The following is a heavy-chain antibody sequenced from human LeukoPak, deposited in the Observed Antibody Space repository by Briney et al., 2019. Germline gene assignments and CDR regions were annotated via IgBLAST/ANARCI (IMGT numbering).Heavy chain of an antibody. CDR3: ARDRYGDGFAHFDY. V-gene: IGHV1-2*02. J-gene: IGHJ4*02. D-gene: IGHD5-24*01. CDR1: GYTFTSHY. Sequence: ASLKVSCKASGYTFTSHYLHWVRQAPGQGLEWMGWITPSGGTNYPQKFQGRVAITRDTSITTAYMDLSRLTSDDTAVYYCARDRYGDGFAHFDYWGQGALVTVSS. CDR2: ITPSGGT.